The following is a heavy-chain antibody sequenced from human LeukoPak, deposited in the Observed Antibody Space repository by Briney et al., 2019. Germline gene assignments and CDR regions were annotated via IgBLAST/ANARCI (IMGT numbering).Heavy chain of an antibody. CDR1: GGTFSSYA. Sequence: SVKVSCKASGGTFSSYAISWVRHAPGQGLEWMGGIIPIFGTANYAQKFQGRVTITTGESTSTAYMELSSLRSEDTAVYYCASVSRTAYYYMDVWGKGTTVTVSS. CDR2: IIPIFGTA. V-gene: IGHV1-69*05. J-gene: IGHJ6*03. CDR3: ASVSRTAYYYMDV. D-gene: IGHD1-14*01.